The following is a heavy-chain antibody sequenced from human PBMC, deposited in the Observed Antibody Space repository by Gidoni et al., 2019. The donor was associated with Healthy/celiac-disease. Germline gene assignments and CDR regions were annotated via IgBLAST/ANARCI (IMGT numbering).Heavy chain of an antibody. Sequence: EVQLVESGGGLVQPGRSLRLSCAASGFTFDDYAMHWVRQTPGKGLEWVSSITWNSASKGDADSVKGRFTISRDNAKNSLYLQMNSLRAEDMALYYCAKDRGGSYFWYFDLWGRGTLVTVSS. V-gene: IGHV3-9*03. CDR3: AKDRGGSYFWYFDL. CDR2: ITWNSASK. J-gene: IGHJ2*01. D-gene: IGHD1-26*01. CDR1: GFTFDDYA.